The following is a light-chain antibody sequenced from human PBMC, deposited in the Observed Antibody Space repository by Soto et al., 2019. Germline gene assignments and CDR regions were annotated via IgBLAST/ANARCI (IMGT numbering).Light chain of an antibody. CDR2: DND. V-gene: IGLV1-51*01. J-gene: IGLJ3*02. CDR1: NSNIGNNY. CDR3: GTWDTSLSVV. Sequence: QSVLTQPPAVSAAPGQKVTISCSGSNSNIGNNYVSWYQQLPGTAPKLLIYDNDKRPSGIPDRFSGSKSGTSATLRITGLQTGDEADYYCGTWDTSLSVVFGGGTKLTVL.